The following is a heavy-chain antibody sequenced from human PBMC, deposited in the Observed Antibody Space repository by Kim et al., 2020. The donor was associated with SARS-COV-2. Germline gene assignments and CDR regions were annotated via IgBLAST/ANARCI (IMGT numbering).Heavy chain of an antibody. V-gene: IGHV4-61*02. D-gene: IGHD3-10*01. CDR3: ARGLWFGADWFAP. J-gene: IGHJ5*02. CDR1: VGSISIGSYY. CDR2: IYTSGST. Sequence: SETLSLTCTVSVGSISIGSYYWSWIRQPAGKGLEWIGRIYTSGSTNYNPSLTSRATLSVDTSKNHFSLTLSPVTAADTAVYYCARGLWFGADWFAPWGQGTVVTV.